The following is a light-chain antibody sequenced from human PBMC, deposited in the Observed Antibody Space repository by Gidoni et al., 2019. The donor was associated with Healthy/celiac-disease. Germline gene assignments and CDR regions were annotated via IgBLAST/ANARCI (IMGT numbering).Light chain of an antibody. CDR2: GAS. Sequence: EIVLTQSPGTLSVSPGERATLSCRASQSVSSRYLAWYQQKPGQAPRLPIYGASSRATGIPDRFSGSGSGTDFTLTISRLEPEDVAVYYCQQYGSSVTFGGXTKVEIK. V-gene: IGKV3-20*01. CDR3: QQYGSSVT. J-gene: IGKJ4*01. CDR1: QSVSSRY.